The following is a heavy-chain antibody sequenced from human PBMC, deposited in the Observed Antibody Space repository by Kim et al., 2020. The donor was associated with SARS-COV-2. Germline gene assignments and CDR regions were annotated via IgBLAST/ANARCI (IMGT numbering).Heavy chain of an antibody. Sequence: GGSLRLSCAASGFTFSSYEMNWVRQAPGKGLEWVSYISSSGSTIYYADSVKGRFTISRDNAKNSLYLQMNSLRAEDTAVYYCARDSGDYGYYYGMDVWGQGTTVTVSS. J-gene: IGHJ6*02. CDR3: ARDSGDYGYYYGMDV. CDR2: ISSSGSTI. V-gene: IGHV3-48*03. D-gene: IGHD4-17*01. CDR1: GFTFSSYE.